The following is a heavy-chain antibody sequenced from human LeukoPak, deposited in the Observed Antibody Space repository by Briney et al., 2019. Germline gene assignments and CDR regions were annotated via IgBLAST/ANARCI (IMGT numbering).Heavy chain of an antibody. V-gene: IGHV3-23*01. CDR1: GFTYNNYA. CDR2: ISHSGGRT. D-gene: IGHD4-23*01. CDR3: AKGGGAYGGIDY. Sequence: PGRSLRLSCAVSGFTYNNYAMNWVRQAPGKGLEWVSAISHSGGRTYFADSVRGRFTISRDNAKNTLYLQMNSLRAEDTAIYYCAKGGGAYGGIDYWGQGTLVTVSS. J-gene: IGHJ4*02.